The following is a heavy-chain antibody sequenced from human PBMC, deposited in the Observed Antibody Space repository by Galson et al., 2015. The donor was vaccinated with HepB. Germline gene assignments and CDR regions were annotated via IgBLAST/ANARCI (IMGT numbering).Heavy chain of an antibody. J-gene: IGHJ4*02. V-gene: IGHV3-21*01. Sequence: SLRLSCAASGFTFSSYSMNWVRQAPGKGLEWVSSISSSSSYIYYADSVKGRFTISRDNAKNSLYLQMNSLRAEDTAVYYCARAIYDYIWGSYRSYYFDYWGQGTLVTVSS. CDR3: ARAIYDYIWGSYRSYYFDY. CDR2: ISSSSSYI. CDR1: GFTFSSYS. D-gene: IGHD3-16*02.